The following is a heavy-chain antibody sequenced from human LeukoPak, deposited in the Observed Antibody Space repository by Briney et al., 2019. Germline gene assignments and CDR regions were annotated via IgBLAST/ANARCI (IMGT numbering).Heavy chain of an antibody. CDR3: ARVPGSYYYDSSAY. J-gene: IGHJ4*02. V-gene: IGHV3-11*01. CDR1: GFSFSDYY. Sequence: GGSLRLSCAASGFSFSDYYMSWIRQAPGKGLEWVSYISSSGTTIYYADSVKGRFTISRDNAKNSLYLQMNSLRAEDTAVYYCARVPGSYYYDSSAYWGQGTLVTVSS. D-gene: IGHD3-22*01. CDR2: ISSSGTTI.